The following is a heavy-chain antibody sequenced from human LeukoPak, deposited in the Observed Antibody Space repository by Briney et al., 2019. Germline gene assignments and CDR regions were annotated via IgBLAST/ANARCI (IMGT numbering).Heavy chain of an antibody. V-gene: IGHV3-33*01. CDR3: ARRYSSGWASDY. CDR1: GFTFSSYG. D-gene: IGHD6-19*01. CDR2: IWYDGSNK. J-gene: IGHJ4*02. Sequence: GSLRLSCAASGFTFSSYGMHWVRQAPGKGLEWVAVIWYDGSNKYYADSVKGRFTISRDNSKNTLYLQMNSLRAEDTAVYYWARRYSSGWASDYWGQGTLVTVSS.